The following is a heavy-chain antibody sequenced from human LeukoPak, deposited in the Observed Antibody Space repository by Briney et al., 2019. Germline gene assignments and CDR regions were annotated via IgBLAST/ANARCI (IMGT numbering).Heavy chain of an antibody. V-gene: IGHV1-8*02. CDR1: GYTFTDHY. D-gene: IGHD2-8*02. CDR3: ALVAWVYGMDV. Sequence: ASVKVSCKASGYTFTDHYIHWVRQAPGQGLEWMGWMNPNSGNTGYAQKFQGRVTMTRNTSISTAYMELSSLRSEDTAVYYCALVAWVYGMDVWGQGTTVTVSS. CDR2: MNPNSGNT. J-gene: IGHJ6*02.